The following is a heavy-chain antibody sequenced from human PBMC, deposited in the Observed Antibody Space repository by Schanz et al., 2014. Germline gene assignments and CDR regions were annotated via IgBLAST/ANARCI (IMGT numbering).Heavy chain of an antibody. CDR1: GFTFSTYA. CDR2: ITTGGNT. J-gene: IGHJ3*02. D-gene: IGHD3-10*01. Sequence: VQLLQSGGALAQPGGSLRLSCSASGFTFSTYAMSRARQTPGKGLEWVSSITTGGNTYYRDSVKGRFIVSRYNSKNTLYVQMNSLRAEDTAVYYCAKATSGAHGGFDIWGQGTMVTVSS. V-gene: IGHV3-23*01. CDR3: AKATSGAHGGFDI.